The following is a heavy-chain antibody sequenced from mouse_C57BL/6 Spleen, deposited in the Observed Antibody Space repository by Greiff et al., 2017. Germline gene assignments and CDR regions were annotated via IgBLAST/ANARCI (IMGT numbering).Heavy chain of an antibody. Sequence: QVQLQQSGPELVKPGASVKISCKASGYAFSSSWMNWVKQRPGKGLEWIGRIYPGDGDTNYNGKFKGKATLTVDKSSSTAYMQLNGLTSEDSAVYFCARDTTVVAGSDYWGQGTTLTVSS. D-gene: IGHD1-1*01. CDR1: GYAFSSSW. CDR3: ARDTTVVAGSDY. J-gene: IGHJ2*01. V-gene: IGHV1-82*01. CDR2: IYPGDGDT.